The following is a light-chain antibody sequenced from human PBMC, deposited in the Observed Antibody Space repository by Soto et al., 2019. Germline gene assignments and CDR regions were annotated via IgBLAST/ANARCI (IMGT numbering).Light chain of an antibody. J-gene: IGKJ1*01. Sequence: DIQMTQSPSSLSASVGERVTITCRASQSISSYLNWYQQKRGKAPKLXIYAASSLHSGVPSRFSGSGSGTDFTLTISSLQPEDFATYYCQQSYSNPRTFGQGTKVDIK. V-gene: IGKV1-39*01. CDR1: QSISSY. CDR2: AAS. CDR3: QQSYSNPRT.